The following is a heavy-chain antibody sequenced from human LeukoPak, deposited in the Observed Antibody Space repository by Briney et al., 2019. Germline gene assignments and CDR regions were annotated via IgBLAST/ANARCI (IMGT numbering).Heavy chain of an antibody. J-gene: IGHJ4*02. Sequence: GGSLTLSCVASGLTFSNYNMHWVRQAPGKGLEWVAVIWHDGNYKYYVDSVKGRFTISRDNSKNTVYLQMNSLGAEDTAVYLCARDPDYYDSSAYSFRGGLHYDFWGRGTLVTVSS. CDR1: GLTFSNYN. CDR3: ARDPDYYDSSAYSFRGGLHYDF. CDR2: IWHDGNYK. V-gene: IGHV3-33*01. D-gene: IGHD3-22*01.